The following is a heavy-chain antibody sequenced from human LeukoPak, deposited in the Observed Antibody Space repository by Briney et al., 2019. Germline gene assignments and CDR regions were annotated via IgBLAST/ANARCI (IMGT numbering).Heavy chain of an antibody. CDR1: GGTFSSYA. D-gene: IGHD4-17*01. V-gene: IGHV1-69*06. Sequence: SVKVSCKASGGTFSSYANSWVRQAPGQGLEWMGGIIPIFGTANYAQKFQGRVTITADKSTSTAYMELSSLRSEDTAVYYCAREGGDYGSGRFDYWGQGTLVTVSS. CDR2: IIPIFGTA. CDR3: AREGGDYGSGRFDY. J-gene: IGHJ4*02.